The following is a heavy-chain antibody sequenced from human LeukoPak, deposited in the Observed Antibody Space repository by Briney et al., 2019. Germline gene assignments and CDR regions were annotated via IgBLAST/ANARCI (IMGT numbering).Heavy chain of an antibody. J-gene: IGHJ4*02. Sequence: PGGSLRLSCAASGFTVSSNYMSWVRQAPGKGLEWVSVIYSGGSTYYADSVKGRFTISRDNSKNTLYLQMNSLRAEDTAVYYCAKDSRIAARPLYFDYWGQGTLVTVSS. D-gene: IGHD6-6*01. CDR3: AKDSRIAARPLYFDY. CDR1: GFTVSSNY. V-gene: IGHV3-53*01. CDR2: IYSGGST.